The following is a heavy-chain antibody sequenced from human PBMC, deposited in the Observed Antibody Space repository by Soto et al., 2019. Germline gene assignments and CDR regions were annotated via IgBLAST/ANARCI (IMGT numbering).Heavy chain of an antibody. J-gene: IGHJ4*02. D-gene: IGHD3-22*01. CDR2: IIPIFGTA. CDR3: ARDDRGYYYDSSGYQFDY. CDR1: GGTFSSYA. Sequence: SVKGSCKASGGTFSSYAISWVRQAPGQGLEWMGGIIPIFGTANYAQKFQGRVTITADESTSTAYMELSSLRSEDTAVYYCARDDRGYYYDSSGYQFDYWGQGTLVTVSS. V-gene: IGHV1-69*13.